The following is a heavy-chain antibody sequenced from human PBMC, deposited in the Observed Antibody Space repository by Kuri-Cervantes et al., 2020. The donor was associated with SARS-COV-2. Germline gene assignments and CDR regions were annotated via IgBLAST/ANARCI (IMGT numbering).Heavy chain of an antibody. CDR2: ISYSGST. J-gene: IGHJ4*02. D-gene: IGHD3-10*01. CDR1: GGSISSYY. V-gene: IGHV4-59*01. Sequence: SETLSLTCTVSGGSISSYYWTWIRQPPGKGLEWIGYISYSGSTKYNPSLKSRVTISLDTPKKHFSLKLDSVTTADTAVYYCARVYGSGSRFVSTDYFDYWGRGTLVTVSS. CDR3: ARVYGSGSRFVSTDYFDY.